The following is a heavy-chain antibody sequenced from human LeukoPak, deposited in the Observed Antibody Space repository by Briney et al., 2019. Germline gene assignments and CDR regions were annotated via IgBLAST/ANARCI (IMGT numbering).Heavy chain of an antibody. Sequence: GGSLRLSCAGSGFTFSNYGMNWVRQAPGKGLEWISFIGSTVTTIYYADSVKGRFTISRDNAKNLLYLQMNSLRGEDTAVYYCARHDYGGNSGDYWGRGTLVTVSS. J-gene: IGHJ4*02. V-gene: IGHV3-48*01. D-gene: IGHD4-23*01. CDR2: IGSTVTTI. CDR1: GFTFSNYG. CDR3: ARHDYGGNSGDY.